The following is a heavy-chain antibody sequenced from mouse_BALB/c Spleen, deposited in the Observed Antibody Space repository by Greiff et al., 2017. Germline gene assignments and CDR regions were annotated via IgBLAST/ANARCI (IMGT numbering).Heavy chain of an antibody. CDR1: GFTFSDYY. V-gene: IGHV5-4*02. Sequence: EVKVVESGGGLVKPGGSLKLSCAASGFTFSDYYMYWVRQTPEKRLEWVATISDGGSYTYYPDSVKGRFTISRDNAKNNLYLQMSSLKSEDTAMYYCARGGQLGLSYAMDYWGQGTSVTVSS. J-gene: IGHJ4*01. CDR2: ISDGGSYT. D-gene: IGHD3-2*01. CDR3: ARGGQLGLSYAMDY.